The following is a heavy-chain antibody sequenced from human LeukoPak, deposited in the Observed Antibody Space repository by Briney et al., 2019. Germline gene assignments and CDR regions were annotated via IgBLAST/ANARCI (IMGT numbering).Heavy chain of an antibody. CDR3: ARGYDTTGYFSY. V-gene: IGHV7-4-1*02. Sequence: ASVMVSCKAAGYIFTNYNLYWVRQAPGQWLEWMGWIDTNTGNPTYAQGFIGRFVFSLDTSVTTAYLQISSLKAEDTAVYYCARGYDTTGYFSYWGQGTLVTVSS. J-gene: IGHJ4*02. D-gene: IGHD3-22*01. CDR2: IDTNTGNP. CDR1: GYIFTNYN.